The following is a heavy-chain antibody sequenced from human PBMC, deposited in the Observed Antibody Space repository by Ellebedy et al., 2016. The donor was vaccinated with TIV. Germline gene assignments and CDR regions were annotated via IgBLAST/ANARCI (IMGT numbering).Heavy chain of an antibody. D-gene: IGHD5-12*01. J-gene: IGHJ4*02. Sequence: ASVKVSCXASGYTFTSYYMHWVRQAPGQGLEWMGIINPSGGSTSYAQKFQGRVTMTRDTSTSTVYMELSSLRSEDTAVYYCARDGYLRHFFDYWGQGTLVTVSS. CDR3: ARDGYLRHFFDY. CDR2: INPSGGST. V-gene: IGHV1-46*01. CDR1: GYTFTSYY.